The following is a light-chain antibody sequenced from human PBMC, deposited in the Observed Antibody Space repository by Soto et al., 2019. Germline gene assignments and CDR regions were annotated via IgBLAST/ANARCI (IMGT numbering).Light chain of an antibody. CDR3: LQHNSYPLT. CDR1: QGINNY. V-gene: IGKV1-17*01. Sequence: IQMTQSPSSLSASVGDRVTITCRASQGINNYLAWYQQKPGKAPKHLIYAASRLQSGVPSRFSGSGSGTEFTLTISSLQPEDFGTYYCLQHNSYPLTFGPGTKVEIK. CDR2: AAS. J-gene: IGKJ3*01.